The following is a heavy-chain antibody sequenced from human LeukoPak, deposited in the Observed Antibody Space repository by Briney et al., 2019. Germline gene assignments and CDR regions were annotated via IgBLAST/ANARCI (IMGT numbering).Heavy chain of an antibody. CDR2: IYYSGST. CDR1: GGPISSYY. Sequence: SETLSLTCTVSGGPISSYYWSWIRQPPGKGLEWIGYIYYSGSTNYNPSLKSRVTISVDTSKNQFSLKLSSVTAADTAVYYCARATSITHAFDIWGQGTMVTVSS. D-gene: IGHD3-10*01. V-gene: IGHV4-59*01. J-gene: IGHJ3*02. CDR3: ARATSITHAFDI.